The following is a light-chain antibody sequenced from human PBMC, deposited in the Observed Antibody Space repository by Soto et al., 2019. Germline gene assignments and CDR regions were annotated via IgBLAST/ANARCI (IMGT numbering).Light chain of an antibody. V-gene: IGLV1-47*01. J-gene: IGLJ2*01. CDR3: AAWDDSLSGVV. Sequence: QSVLTQPPSASWTPGQRVTISCSGSSSNNGSNYVYWYQQLPGTAPKLLIYRNNQRPSGVPDRFSGSKSGTSASLAISGLRSEDEDDYYCAAWDDSLSGVVFGGGTK. CDR2: RNN. CDR1: SSNNGSNY.